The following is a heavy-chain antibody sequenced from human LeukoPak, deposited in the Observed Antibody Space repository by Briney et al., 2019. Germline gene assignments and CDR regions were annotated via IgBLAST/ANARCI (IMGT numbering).Heavy chain of an antibody. CDR3: ATDGAGDYLNH. J-gene: IGHJ4*02. Sequence: ASVKVSCKVSGYIFSELSMHWVRQAPGQGLEWLGGFNPEDGETFYAQKFQGRVNMTEDTSTDTAYMELSSLSYDDTAVYYCATDGAGDYLNHWGQGTLVTVSS. CDR1: GYIFSELS. CDR2: FNPEDGET. V-gene: IGHV1-24*01. D-gene: IGHD4-17*01.